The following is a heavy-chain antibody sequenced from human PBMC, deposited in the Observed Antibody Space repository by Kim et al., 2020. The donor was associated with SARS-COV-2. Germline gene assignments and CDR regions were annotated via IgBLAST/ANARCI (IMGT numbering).Heavy chain of an antibody. Sequence: GESLKISCKGSGYDFNGHWIVWLRLMPGKGLEWMGRIYPDNSNTRYSPSFQGQVTFSVDKSITSAYLQWSSLKPTDTAMYYCARLTCSRSTCSLREHWLDLWGQGTLVTVSS. CDR3: ARLTCSRSTCSLREHWLDL. V-gene: IGHV5-51*01. D-gene: IGHD2-15*01. CDR2: IYPDNSNT. J-gene: IGHJ5*02. CDR1: GYDFNGHW.